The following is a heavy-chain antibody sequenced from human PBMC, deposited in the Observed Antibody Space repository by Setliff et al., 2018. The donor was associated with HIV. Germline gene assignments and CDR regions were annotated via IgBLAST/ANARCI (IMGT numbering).Heavy chain of an antibody. CDR2: ISSSSYI. J-gene: IGHJ5*02. D-gene: IGHD3-9*01. Sequence: GGSLRLSCAASGFTFSSYSMHWVRQAPGKGLEWVSSISSSSYIYYADSVKGRLTISRDNAKISLYLQMNSLRAEDTAVYYCARDNGRYFDRGWFDPWGQGALVTVSS. CDR3: ARDNGRYFDRGWFDP. CDR1: GFTFSSYS. V-gene: IGHV3-21*01.